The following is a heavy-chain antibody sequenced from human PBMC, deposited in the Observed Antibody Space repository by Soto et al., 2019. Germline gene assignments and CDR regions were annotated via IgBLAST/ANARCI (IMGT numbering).Heavy chain of an antibody. CDR1: GFXFSSYG. J-gene: IGHJ4*02. CDR3: ARDIVIVGATSGGPDY. CDR2: IWYDGSNK. Sequence: AGGSLRLSCAASGFXFSSYGMHWVRQAPGKGLAWVAVIWYDGSNKYYADSVKGRFTISRDNSKNTLYLQMNSLRAEDTAVYYCARDIVIVGATSGGPDYWGQGTLVTVSS. D-gene: IGHD1-26*01. V-gene: IGHV3-33*01.